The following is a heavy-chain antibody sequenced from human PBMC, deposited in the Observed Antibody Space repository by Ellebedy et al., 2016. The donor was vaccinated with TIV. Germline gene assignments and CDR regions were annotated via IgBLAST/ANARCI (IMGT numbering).Heavy chain of an antibody. CDR3: ARGRHSYGYEWLDT. V-gene: IGHV4-34*01. Sequence: SETLSLTXAVSGGSLSGHFWSWIRQTPGKGLEWIGEINHVGSTYYNPSLKSRVTISVDRSRNKFSLEVRSVTAADTAVYYCARGRHSYGYEWLDTWGQGTLASVSS. D-gene: IGHD5-18*01. J-gene: IGHJ5*02. CDR1: GGSLSGHF. CDR2: INHVGST.